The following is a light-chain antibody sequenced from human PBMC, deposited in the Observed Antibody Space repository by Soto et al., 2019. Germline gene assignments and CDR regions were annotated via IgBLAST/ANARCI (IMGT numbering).Light chain of an antibody. CDR3: CSYAGSYNLA. CDR1: SSDVGYYNY. V-gene: IGLV2-11*01. CDR2: DVS. J-gene: IGLJ2*01. Sequence: QSALTQPRSVSGSPGQSVTISCTGTSSDVGYYNYVSWYQQHPGKAPKLMIYDVSKRPSGVPDRFAGSKSGNTASLTISGLQAEDEADYYCCSYAGSYNLAFGGGTKVTVL.